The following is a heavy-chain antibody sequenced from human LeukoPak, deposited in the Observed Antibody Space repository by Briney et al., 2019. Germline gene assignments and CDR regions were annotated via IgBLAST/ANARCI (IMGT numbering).Heavy chain of an antibody. CDR2: ISWNSGSI. D-gene: IGHD3-22*01. CDR1: GFTFDDYA. CDR3: AKSGSSGYYYYDY. J-gene: IGHJ4*02. V-gene: IGHV3-9*01. Sequence: GRSLRLSCAASGFTFDDYAMHWVRHAPGKGLEWVSGISWNSGSIGYADSVKGRFTISRDNAKNSLYLQMNSLRAEDTALYYCAKSGSSGYYYYDYWGRGTLVTVSS.